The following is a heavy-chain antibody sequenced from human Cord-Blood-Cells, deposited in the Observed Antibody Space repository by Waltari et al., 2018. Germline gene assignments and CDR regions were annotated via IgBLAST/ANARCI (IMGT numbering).Heavy chain of an antibody. V-gene: IGHV4-59*01. CDR3: ARDRVGYSYGYNWFDP. CDR2: IDSSGST. J-gene: IGHJ5*02. CDR1: GGSISSYY. D-gene: IGHD5-18*01. Sequence: QVQLQESGPGLVKPSETLSLTCTVSGGSISSYYWSWLRQPPGEGLEGIRDIDSSGSTVYNAPLKGRVTISVGTADSQVSLRVSSVTAADTAVYYCARDRVGYSYGYNWFDPWGQGTLVTVSS.